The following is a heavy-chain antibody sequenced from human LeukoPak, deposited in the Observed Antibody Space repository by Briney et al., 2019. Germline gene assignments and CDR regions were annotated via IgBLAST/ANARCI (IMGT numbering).Heavy chain of an antibody. J-gene: IGHJ6*03. CDR3: ARMVSCAPELLCYHMDV. Sequence: GASVKVSCKASGGTFSSYAISWVRQAPGQGLEWMGRIIPILGIANYAQKFQGRVTITADKSTSTAYMELCSLRSEDTAVYYCARMVSCAPELLCYHMDVWGKGTTVTVSS. CDR1: GGTFSSYA. V-gene: IGHV1-69*04. D-gene: IGHD1-7*01. CDR2: IIPILGIA.